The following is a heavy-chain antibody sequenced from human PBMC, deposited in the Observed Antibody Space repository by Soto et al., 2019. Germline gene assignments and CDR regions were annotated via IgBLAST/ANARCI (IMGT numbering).Heavy chain of an antibody. V-gene: IGHV3-9*01. CDR1: GFTFDDYA. J-gene: IGHJ4*02. D-gene: IGHD4-17*01. CDR2: ISWNSGNI. Sequence: EVQLVESGGGLVQPGRSLRLSCVASGFTFDDYAMHWVRQAPGKGLEWVSGISWNSGNIGYADSVKGRFTISRDNAKNARYLQMNSLRPDDTALYYCAKANDCGVKGHIDFWGQGAVVTVSS. CDR3: AKANDCGVKGHIDF.